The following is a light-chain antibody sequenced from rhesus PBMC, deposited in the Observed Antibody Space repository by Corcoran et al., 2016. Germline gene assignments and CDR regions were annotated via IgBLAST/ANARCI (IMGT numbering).Light chain of an antibody. CDR3: QHSCDNPYT. CDR1: QSIYIN. J-gene: IGKJ2*01. Sequence: DIQMTQSPSALSASLGDRVTIFCRASQSIYINLAWYQQKPGIAPNLLVYDASSLQTGIPSRFSGSGSGQDFTLSISSLEPDDSGTDFFQHSCDNPYTFGQGAKVDIK. CDR2: DAS. V-gene: IGKV1S8*01.